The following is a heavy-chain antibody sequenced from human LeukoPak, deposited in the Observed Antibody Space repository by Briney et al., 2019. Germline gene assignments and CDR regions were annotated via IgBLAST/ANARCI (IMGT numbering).Heavy chain of an antibody. V-gene: IGHV4-34*01. CDR2: INHSGST. CDR3: ARDFSHYYASGNFDY. D-gene: IGHD3-10*01. J-gene: IGHJ4*02. Sequence: PSETLSLTCAVYGGSFSGYYWSWLRQPPGKGLEWIGEINHSGSTNYNPSLKSRVTISVDTSKNQYSLKLSSVTAADTAVYYCARDFSHYYASGNFDYWGQGTLVTVSS. CDR1: GGSFSGYY.